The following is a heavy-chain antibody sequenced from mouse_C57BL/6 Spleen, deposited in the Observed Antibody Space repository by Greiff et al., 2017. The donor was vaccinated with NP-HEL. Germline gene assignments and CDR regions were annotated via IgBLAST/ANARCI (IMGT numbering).Heavy chain of an antibody. CDR2: ISDGGSYT. CDR3: ARDAHYYGSSHYFDD. J-gene: IGHJ2*01. Sequence: EVKLMESGGGLVKPGGSLKLSCAASGFTFSSYAMSWVRQTPEKRLEWVATISDGGSYTYYPDNVKGRFTISRDNAKNNLYLQMSHLKSEDTAMYYCARDAHYYGSSHYFDDWGQGTTLTVSS. D-gene: IGHD1-1*01. V-gene: IGHV5-4*01. CDR1: GFTFSSYA.